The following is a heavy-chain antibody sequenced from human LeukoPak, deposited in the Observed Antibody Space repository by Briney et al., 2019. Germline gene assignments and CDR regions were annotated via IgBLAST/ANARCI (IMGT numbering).Heavy chain of an antibody. CDR1: GFTFSSYG. V-gene: IGHV3-30*02. J-gene: IGHJ2*01. D-gene: IGHD2-21*02. CDR2: IRHDGSNK. CDR3: ARQAYCGGDCYPPHFWYFDL. Sequence: GGSLKLSCAASGFTFSSYGMHWVRQAPGKGLEWVAFIRHDGSNKYYADSVKGRFTISRDNSKNTLYLNSLRAEDTAVYYCARQAYCGGDCYPPHFWYFDLWGRGTLVSVSS.